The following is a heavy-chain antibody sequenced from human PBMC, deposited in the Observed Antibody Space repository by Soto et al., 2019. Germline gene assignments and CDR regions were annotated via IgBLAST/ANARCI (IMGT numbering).Heavy chain of an antibody. V-gene: IGHV3-15*01. CDR3: NSHPSQTGV. J-gene: IGHJ6*02. CDR2: IKSKTDGGTT. Sequence: GGVLRLSCAASRFTFSNAWMSWVRQAPGKGLEWVGRIKSKTDGGTTDYAAPVKGRFTISRDDSKNTLYLQMNSLKTEDTAVYYCNSHPSQTGVWGQGTTVTVSS. CDR1: RFTFSNAW.